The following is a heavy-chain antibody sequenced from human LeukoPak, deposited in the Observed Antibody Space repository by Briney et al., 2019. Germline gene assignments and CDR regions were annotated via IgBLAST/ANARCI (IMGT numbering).Heavy chain of an antibody. Sequence: PGGSLRLSCAASGFTFSSYSMNWVRQAPGKGLEWVANIKQDGSEKYYVDSVKGRFTISRDNAKNSLYLQMNSLRAEDTAVYYCARALSTPYYYYMDVWGKGTTVTVSS. CDR3: ARALSTPYYYYMDV. CDR2: IKQDGSEK. V-gene: IGHV3-7*01. CDR1: GFTFSSYS. J-gene: IGHJ6*03.